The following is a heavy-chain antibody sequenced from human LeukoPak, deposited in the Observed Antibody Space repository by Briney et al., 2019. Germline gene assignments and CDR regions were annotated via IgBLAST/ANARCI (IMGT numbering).Heavy chain of an antibody. CDR1: GYTFTGYY. D-gene: IGHD2-2*02. CDR2: INPNSGGT. CDR3: ARDPPAIHYYYYMDV. Sequence: ASVKVSCKASGYTFTGYYMHWVRQAPGQGLEWMGWINPNSGGTNYAQKFQGRVTMTRDTSISTAYMELSRLRSDDTAVYYCARDPPAIHYYYYMDVWGKGTTVTVSS. J-gene: IGHJ6*03. V-gene: IGHV1-2*02.